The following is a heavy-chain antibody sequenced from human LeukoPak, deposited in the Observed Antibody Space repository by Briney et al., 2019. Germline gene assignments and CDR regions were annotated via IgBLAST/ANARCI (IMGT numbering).Heavy chain of an antibody. CDR2: IYYSGST. CDR1: GGSISSYY. Sequence: SETLSLTCTVSGGSISSYYWRWLRQPPGKGLEWIGYIYYSGSTNYNTSLKSRVTISVDTSKNQFSLKLSSVPAADTAVYYCTRRSNYDFLSGYYVNYYYYYVMDVWGQGTTVTVSS. V-gene: IGHV4-59*01. J-gene: IGHJ6*02. CDR3: TRRSNYDFLSGYYVNYYYYYVMDV. D-gene: IGHD3-3*01.